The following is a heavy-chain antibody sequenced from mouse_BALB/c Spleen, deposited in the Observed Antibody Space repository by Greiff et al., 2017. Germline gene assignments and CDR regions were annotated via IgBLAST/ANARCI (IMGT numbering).Heavy chain of an antibody. J-gene: IGHJ4*01. V-gene: IGHV1S132*01. Sequence: QVQLQQSGAELVKPGASVKLSCKTSGYTFTSYWIQWVKQRPGQGLGWIGEIFPGTGTTYYNEKFKGKATLTIDTSSSTAYMQLSSLTSEDSAVYFCARVEDIDYAMDYWGQGTSVTVSS. CDR3: ARVEDIDYAMDY. CDR2: IFPGTGTT. D-gene: IGHD1-3*01. CDR1: GYTFTSYW.